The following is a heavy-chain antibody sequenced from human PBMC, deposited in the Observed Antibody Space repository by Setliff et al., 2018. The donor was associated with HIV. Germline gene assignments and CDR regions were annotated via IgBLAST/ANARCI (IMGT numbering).Heavy chain of an antibody. D-gene: IGHD3-10*01. CDR1: GGSISSGGYY. Sequence: SETLSLTCTVSGGSISSGGYYWSWIRQHPEKGLEWIGYVYYNGDTYYNPSLKSRVTISVDTSKNQFSLKLSSVTAADTAVYYCARGVRGVIIDWYYFDYWGQGTLVTVSS. CDR2: VYYNGDT. V-gene: IGHV4-31*03. CDR3: ARGVRGVIIDWYYFDY. J-gene: IGHJ4*02.